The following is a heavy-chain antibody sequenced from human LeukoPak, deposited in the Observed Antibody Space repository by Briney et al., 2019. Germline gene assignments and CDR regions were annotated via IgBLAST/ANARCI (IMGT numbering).Heavy chain of an antibody. CDR2: IYTSGST. CDR1: GGSISSGSYY. V-gene: IGHV4-61*02. D-gene: IGHD3-22*01. CDR3: ARNGYYYDSSGYIFDY. J-gene: IGHJ4*02. Sequence: PSETLSLTCTVSGGSISSGSYYWSWIPQPAGKGLEWIGRIYTSGSTNYNPSLKSRVTISVDTSKNQFSLKLSSVTAADTAVYYCARNGYYYDSSGYIFDYWGQGTLVTVSS.